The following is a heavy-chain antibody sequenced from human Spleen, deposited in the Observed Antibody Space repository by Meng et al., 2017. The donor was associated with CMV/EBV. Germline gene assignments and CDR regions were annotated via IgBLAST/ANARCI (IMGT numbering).Heavy chain of an antibody. D-gene: IGHD3-3*01. J-gene: IGHJ6*02. CDR1: GGSISSSSYY. CDR3: AREGLTIFGRYGMDV. Sequence: SETLSRTCTVSGGSISSSSYYWGWIRQPPGKGLEWIGSIYYSGSTYYNPSLKSRVTISVDTSKNQFSLKLSSVTAADTAVYYCAREGLTIFGRYGMDVWGQGTTVTVSS. CDR2: IYYSGST. V-gene: IGHV4-39*01.